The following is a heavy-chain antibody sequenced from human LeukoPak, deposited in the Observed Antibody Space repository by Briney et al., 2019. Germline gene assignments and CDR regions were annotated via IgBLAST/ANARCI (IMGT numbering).Heavy chain of an antibody. CDR1: GYIFPNYW. D-gene: IGHD2-21*02. CDR3: ARVVVVTSTHWYFDL. J-gene: IGHJ2*01. CDR2: IHPGDSDT. Sequence: NHGESLRTSSEASGYIFPNYWIGWVRQVPAQGLGWRGLIHPGDSDTRYSPSFQGKVTISVDKSITTAYLQWSSLQASDTAIYFCARVVVVTSTHWYFDLWGRGSLVTVFS. V-gene: IGHV5-51*01.